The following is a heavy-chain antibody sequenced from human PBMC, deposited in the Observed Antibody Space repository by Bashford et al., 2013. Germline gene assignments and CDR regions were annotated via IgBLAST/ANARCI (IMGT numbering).Heavy chain of an antibody. CDR3: ARVGCRSGNCYVGSWFDS. Sequence: ASVKVSCKASGYTFTEHYVHWVRQASGQGLEWMGWINPNSGDSKYAQKFQGRVTMTRDTSITTVYMELSRLISDDTAVYYCARVGCRSGNCYVGSWFDSWGQGALVTVSS. J-gene: IGHJ5*01. V-gene: IGHV1-2*02. CDR2: INPNSGDS. CDR1: GYTFTEHY. D-gene: IGHD2-15*01.